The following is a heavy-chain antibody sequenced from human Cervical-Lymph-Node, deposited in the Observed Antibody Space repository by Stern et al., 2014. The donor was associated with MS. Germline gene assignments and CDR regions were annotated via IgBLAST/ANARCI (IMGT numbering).Heavy chain of an antibody. CDR2: IFPGASDP. J-gene: IGHJ4*02. D-gene: IGHD6-19*01. CDR3: ARPHSPGWSYYFDF. V-gene: IGHV5-51*01. CDR1: GYTFTDYW. Sequence: EVQLVESGAEVRKPGQSLTISCNISGYTFTDYWIAWVRQMPGKGLEWMGPIFPGASDPRYSPSFQGHVTISVDTSINTAYLQWSDLRASDTAMYYCARPHSPGWSYYFDFWGQGTLVAVSS.